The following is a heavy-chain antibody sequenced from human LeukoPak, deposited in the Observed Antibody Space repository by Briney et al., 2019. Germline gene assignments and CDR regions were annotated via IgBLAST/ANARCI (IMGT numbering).Heavy chain of an antibody. J-gene: IGHJ4*02. CDR3: AREDGSGSYYRRWYFDY. Sequence: PGGSLRLSCAASGFTFSDYHMTWIRQAPGKGLEWVSSISSSSSYIYYADSVKGRFTISRDNAKKSLYLQMNSLRAEDTAVYYCAREDGSGSYYRRWYFDYWGQGTLVTVSS. V-gene: IGHV3-21*01. CDR2: ISSSSSYI. CDR1: GFTFSDYH. D-gene: IGHD3-10*01.